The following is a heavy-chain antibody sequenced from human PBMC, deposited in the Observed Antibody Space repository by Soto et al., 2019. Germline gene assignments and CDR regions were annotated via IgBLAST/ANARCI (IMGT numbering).Heavy chain of an antibody. CDR1: GGTFSNYA. V-gene: IGHV1-69*06. J-gene: IGHJ6*02. Sequence: QVQLVQSGAEMRKPGSSVKVSCKSSGGTFSNYAISWVRQASGQGLEWLGGVIPAFNSAQYAPKFQGRVAITADTSTSTAYMELSSVTSEDTAVYYCGRRANRGMDVWGQGTTVIVSS. CDR3: GRRANRGMDV. CDR2: VIPAFNSA. D-gene: IGHD2-8*01.